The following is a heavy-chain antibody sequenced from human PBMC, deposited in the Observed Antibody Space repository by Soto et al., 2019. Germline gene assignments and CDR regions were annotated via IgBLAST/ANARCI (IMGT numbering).Heavy chain of an antibody. CDR3: ARDITIFGQGWFDP. Sequence: SETLSLTCTVSGGSISSYYWSWIRQPPGKGLEWIGYIYYSGSTNYNPSLKSRVTIPVDTSKNQFSLKPSSVTAADTAVYYCARDITIFGQGWFDPWGQGTLVTVSS. V-gene: IGHV4-59*01. CDR1: GGSISSYY. J-gene: IGHJ5*02. D-gene: IGHD3-3*01. CDR2: IYYSGST.